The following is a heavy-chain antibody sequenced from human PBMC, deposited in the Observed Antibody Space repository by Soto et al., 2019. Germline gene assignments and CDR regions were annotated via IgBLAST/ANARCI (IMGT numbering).Heavy chain of an antibody. Sequence: LRLSCAASGFTFSSYAMHWVRQAPGTGLEWVAVISYEGSNKYYADSVKGRFTISRDDSKNTLYLQMNSLRTEDTAVYYCARVLGGMATVPFDYWGQGALVTVSS. J-gene: IGHJ4*02. V-gene: IGHV3-30-3*01. CDR1: GFTFSSYA. CDR3: ARVLGGMATVPFDY. CDR2: ISYEGSNK. D-gene: IGHD4-4*01.